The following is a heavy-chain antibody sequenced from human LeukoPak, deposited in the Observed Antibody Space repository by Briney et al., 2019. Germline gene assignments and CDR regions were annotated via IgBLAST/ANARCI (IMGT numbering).Heavy chain of an antibody. CDR3: ARISYDSTLGSFDY. CDR2: IYTSGST. D-gene: IGHD3-22*01. V-gene: IGHV4-61*02. CDR1: GGSISSGSYY. J-gene: IGHJ4*02. Sequence: SETLSLTCTVSGGSISSGSYYWSWIRQPAGKGLEWIGRIYTSGSTNYNPSLKSRVTMSVDTSKNQFSLKLSSVTAADTAVYYCARISYDSTLGSFDYWGQGTLITVSS.